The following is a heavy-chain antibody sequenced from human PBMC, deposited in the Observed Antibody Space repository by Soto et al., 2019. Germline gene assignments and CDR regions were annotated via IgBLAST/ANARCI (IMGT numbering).Heavy chain of an antibody. CDR3: ARTEYSSRVSFDY. V-gene: IGHV4-39*01. CDR2: IYYSGST. D-gene: IGHD6-6*01. J-gene: IGHJ4*02. Sequence: SETLSLTCTVSGGSISSSSYYWGWIRQPPGKGLEWIGSIYYSGSTYYNPSLKSRVTISVDTSKNQFSLKLSSVTAADTAVYYCARTEYSSRVSFDYWGQGTLVTVSS. CDR1: GGSISSSSYY.